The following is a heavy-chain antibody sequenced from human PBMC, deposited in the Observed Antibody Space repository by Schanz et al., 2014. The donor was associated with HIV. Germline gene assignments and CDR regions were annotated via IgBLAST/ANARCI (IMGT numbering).Heavy chain of an antibody. CDR3: AKDPELTAITGYFDY. CDR1: GFRFSSHA. Sequence: EVQLLESGGGLVQPGESLRLSCAVSGFRFSSHAMTWVRQAPGKGLEWVSGISISGETTYYADSVKGRFTISRDNSKNTLFLQMDSLRAEDTAVYYCAKDPELTAITGYFDYWGQGTLITVSS. D-gene: IGHD4-4*01. CDR2: ISISGETT. J-gene: IGHJ4*02. V-gene: IGHV3-23*01.